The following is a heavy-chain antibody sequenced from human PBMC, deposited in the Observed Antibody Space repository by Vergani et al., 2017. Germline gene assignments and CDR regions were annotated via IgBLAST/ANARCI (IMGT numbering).Heavy chain of an antibody. CDR1: GFTFSRYV. Sequence: EVQLLASGGDLVQPGGSLRLSCVASGFTFSRYVMSWVRQAPGKGLEWVSSISDSGGNTYSADSVRGRFTISRNNFKDTLFLQMNSLKAEDTALYYCAKVPEEWEPFFDYWGQGPLVTVS. CDR2: ISDSGGNT. V-gene: IGHV3-23*01. J-gene: IGHJ4*02. D-gene: IGHD1-14*01. CDR3: AKVPEEWEPFFDY.